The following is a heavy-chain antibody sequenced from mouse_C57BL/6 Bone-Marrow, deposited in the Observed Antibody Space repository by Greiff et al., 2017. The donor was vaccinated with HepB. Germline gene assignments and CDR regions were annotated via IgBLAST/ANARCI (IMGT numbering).Heavy chain of an antibody. J-gene: IGHJ2*01. CDR3: AIWWDD. CDR1: GYTFTSYW. CDR2: IDPNGGGN. V-gene: IGHV1-72*01. Sequence: VQLQQPGAELVKPGASVKLSCKASGYTFTSYWMHWVKQWPGRGLEWIGRIDPNGGGNKYNEKFQSKATLTVDKPSSTTFMQLSSLTSEDSEVYYCAIWWDDWGQGTTLTVSS. D-gene: IGHD1-1*02.